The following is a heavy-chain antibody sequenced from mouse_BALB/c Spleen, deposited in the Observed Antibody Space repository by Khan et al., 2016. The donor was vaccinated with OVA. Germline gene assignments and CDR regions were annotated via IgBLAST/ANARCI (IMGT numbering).Heavy chain of an antibody. CDR1: GFSITSDYA. J-gene: IGHJ2*01. Sequence: VQLQQSGPGLVKPSRSLSLTCTVTGFSITSDYAWNWIRQFPGNKLEWLGYISYSGNTKYNPSLKSRISVTRDTSKNQFFLQLNSVTTEDTATYYCARVYGGDFDYWGQGTTLTVSS. CDR3: ARVYGGDFDY. V-gene: IGHV3-2*02. CDR2: ISYSGNT. D-gene: IGHD2-10*02.